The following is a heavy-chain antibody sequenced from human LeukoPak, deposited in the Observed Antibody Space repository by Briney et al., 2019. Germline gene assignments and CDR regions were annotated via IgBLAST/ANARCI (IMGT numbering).Heavy chain of an antibody. Sequence: AGGSLRLSCAASGFTFTTYAMSWVRQAPGKELEWVSTLSPSGVRTYYADSVKGRFTISRDNSKNTLYLQMNSLRAEDTAVYYCARVYRRYFDYWGQGTLVTVSS. V-gene: IGHV3-23*01. CDR2: LSPSGVRT. D-gene: IGHD1-14*01. CDR3: ARVYRRYFDY. CDR1: GFTFTTYA. J-gene: IGHJ4*02.